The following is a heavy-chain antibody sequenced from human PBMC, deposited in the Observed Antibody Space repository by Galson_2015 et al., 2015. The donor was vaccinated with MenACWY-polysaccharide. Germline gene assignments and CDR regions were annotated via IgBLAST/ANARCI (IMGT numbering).Heavy chain of an antibody. V-gene: IGHV3-74*01. J-gene: IGHJ4*02. CDR3: ARTRIVGAHWFDC. Sequence: SLRLSCAASGFTFSSYWMQWVRQAPGKGLVWVSRINSDGSSTSYADSVKGRFTISRDNAKNTLYLQMNSLRAEDTAVYYCARTRIVGAHWFDCWGQGTLVTVSS. CDR2: INSDGSST. CDR1: GFTFSSYW. D-gene: IGHD1-26*01.